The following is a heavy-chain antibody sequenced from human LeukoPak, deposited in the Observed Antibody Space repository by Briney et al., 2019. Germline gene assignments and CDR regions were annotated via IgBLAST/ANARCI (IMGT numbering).Heavy chain of an antibody. Sequence: ASVKVSCKASGYTFTSYGISWVRQAPGQGLEWMGWISAYNGNTNYAQKLQGRVTMTTDTSTSTAYMELRSLRSDDTAVYYCARMFGAASGSYYYYYYMDVWGKGTTVTVSS. J-gene: IGHJ6*03. D-gene: IGHD3-10*01. CDR2: ISAYNGNT. CDR3: ARMFGAASGSYYYYYYMDV. V-gene: IGHV1-18*01. CDR1: GYTFTSYG.